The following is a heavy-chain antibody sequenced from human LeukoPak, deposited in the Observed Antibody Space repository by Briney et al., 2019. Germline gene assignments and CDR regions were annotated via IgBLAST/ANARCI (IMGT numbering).Heavy chain of an antibody. CDR2: ISGSGGST. D-gene: IGHD3-16*01. CDR1: GFTFSSYA. V-gene: IGHV3-23*01. CDR3: AREPTAAGYVDY. Sequence: PGVSLRLSCAASGFTFSSYAMSWVRQAPGKGLEWVSAISGSGGSTYYADSVKGRFTISRDNSKNTLYLQMNSLRAEDTAVYYCAREPTAAGYVDYWGQGTLATVSS. J-gene: IGHJ4*02.